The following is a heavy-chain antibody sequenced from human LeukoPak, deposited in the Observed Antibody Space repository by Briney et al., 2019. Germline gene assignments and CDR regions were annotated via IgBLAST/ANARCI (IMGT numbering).Heavy chain of an antibody. CDR3: ARGPNTMVRGGRPGY. CDR1: GYTFTGYY. J-gene: IGHJ4*02. CDR2: MNPNSGNT. Sequence: ASVKVSCKASGYTFTGYYMHWVRQATGQGLEWMGWMNPNSGNTGYAQKFQGRVTMTRNTSISTAYMELSSLRSEDTAVYYCARGPNTMVRGGRPGYWGQGTLVTVSS. V-gene: IGHV1-8*02. D-gene: IGHD3-10*01.